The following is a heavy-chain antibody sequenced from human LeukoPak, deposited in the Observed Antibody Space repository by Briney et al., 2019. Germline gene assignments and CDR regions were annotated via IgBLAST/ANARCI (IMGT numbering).Heavy chain of an antibody. Sequence: SETLSLTCTVSGSSISGSSYYWGWIRQPPGKGLEWIANIYYSGGTYYNPSLESRVTISVDTSKNQFSLKLSSVTAADTAVYYCARHAGYSGSYSHPWGQGTLVTVSS. CDR2: IYYSGGT. J-gene: IGHJ5*02. CDR1: GSSISGSSYY. CDR3: ARHAGYSGSYSHP. V-gene: IGHV4-39*01. D-gene: IGHD1-26*01.